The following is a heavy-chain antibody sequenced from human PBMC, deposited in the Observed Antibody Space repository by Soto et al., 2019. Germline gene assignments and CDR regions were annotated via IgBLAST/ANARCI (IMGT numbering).Heavy chain of an antibody. CDR2: IYYSGST. J-gene: IGHJ4*02. V-gene: IGHV4-59*01. CDR3: ARGRGFCSSTSCRGYFDY. Sequence: SETLSLTCTVSGYSISTYYWSWIRQPPGKGLEWIGYIYYSGSTNYNPSLKSRVTISVDTSRNQFSLKLTSVTAADTAVYYCARGRGFCSSTSCRGYFDYWGQGNLVTVSS. CDR1: GYSISTYY. D-gene: IGHD2-2*01.